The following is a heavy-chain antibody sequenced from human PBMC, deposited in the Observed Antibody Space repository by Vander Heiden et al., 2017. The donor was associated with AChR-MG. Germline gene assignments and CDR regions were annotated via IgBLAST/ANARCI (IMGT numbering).Heavy chain of an antibody. V-gene: IGHV4-34*01. CDR3: ARGERWLLRRNLDP. J-gene: IGHJ5*02. Sequence: QVQLQQWGAGLLKPSETLSLTCGVYNGSFSAYYWTWSRQPPGKGLEWVGEINHNGGTHYNPSLKSRLTISVDTSKNQFSLRLNSVTAADTAIYYCARGERWLLRRNLDPWGQGILVTVSS. D-gene: IGHD3-22*01. CDR2: INHNGGT. CDR1: NGSFSAYY.